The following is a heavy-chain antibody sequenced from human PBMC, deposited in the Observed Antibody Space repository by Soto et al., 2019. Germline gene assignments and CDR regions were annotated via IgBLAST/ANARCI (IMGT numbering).Heavy chain of an antibody. J-gene: IGHJ4*02. D-gene: IGHD2-15*01. V-gene: IGHV3-48*01. Sequence: PGGSLRLSCAASGFTFSSYSMNWVRQAPGKGLEWVSYISSSSSTIYYADSVKGRFTISRDNAKNSLYLQMNSLRAEDTAVYYWARPKYCGGGTCLTDYGGQETLVTVSS. CDR1: GFTFSSYS. CDR3: ARPKYCGGGTCLTDY. CDR2: ISSSSSTI.